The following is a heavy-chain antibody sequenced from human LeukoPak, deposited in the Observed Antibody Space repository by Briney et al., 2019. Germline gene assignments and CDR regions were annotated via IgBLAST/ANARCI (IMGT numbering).Heavy chain of an antibody. V-gene: IGHV3-64*01. D-gene: IGHD2-21*02. CDR2: ISSNGGST. Sequence: EGSLRLSCAASGFTFSSYAMHWVRQAPGKGLEYVSAISSNGGSTYYANSVKGRFTISRDNSKNTLYLQMGSLRDEDTAVYYCAKDMTYGDGKWEFDLWGQGTPVTVSS. J-gene: IGHJ5*02. CDR1: GFTFSSYA. CDR3: AKDMTYGDGKWEFDL.